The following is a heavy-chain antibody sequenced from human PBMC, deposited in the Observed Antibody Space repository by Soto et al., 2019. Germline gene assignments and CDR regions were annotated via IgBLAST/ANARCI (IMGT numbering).Heavy chain of an antibody. D-gene: IGHD4-17*01. V-gene: IGHV3-15*01. CDR2: IKSKTDGETT. CDR1: GFTFSNAW. Sequence: EVHLVESGGGLVKPGGSLRLSCAASGFTFSNAWMSWVRQAPGKGLEWVGRIKSKTDGETTDYAAPVKGRLTISRDDSKNTLYVEMNSLKTEDTAVYYCTTDLRCEVAPFDYWGQGTLVTVSS. CDR3: TTDLRCEVAPFDY. J-gene: IGHJ4*02.